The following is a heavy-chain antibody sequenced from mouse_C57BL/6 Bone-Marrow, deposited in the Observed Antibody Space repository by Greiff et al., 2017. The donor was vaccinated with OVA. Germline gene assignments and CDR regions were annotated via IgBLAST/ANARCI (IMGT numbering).Heavy chain of an antibody. CDR1: GFNIKDDY. J-gene: IGHJ1*03. Sequence: VHVKQSGAELVRPGASVKLSCTASGFNIKDDYMHWVKQRPEQGLEWIGWIDPENGDTEYASKFQGKATITADTSSNTAYLQLSSLTSEDTAVYYCTTGLYFDVWGTGTTVTVSS. V-gene: IGHV14-4*01. CDR3: TTGLYFDV. CDR2: IDPENGDT.